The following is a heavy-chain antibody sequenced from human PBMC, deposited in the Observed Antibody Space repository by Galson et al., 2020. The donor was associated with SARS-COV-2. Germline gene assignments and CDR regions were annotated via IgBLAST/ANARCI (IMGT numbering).Heavy chain of an antibody. Sequence: ASVKVSCKASGYTFTSYGISWVRQAPGQGLEWMGWISAYNGNTNYAQKLQGRVTMTTDTSTSTAYMELRSLRSDDTAVYYCARVGSCSSTSCDVFNSVMDVWGQGPTVTVSS. CDR3: ARVGSCSSTSCDVFNSVMDV. D-gene: IGHD2-2*01. V-gene: IGHV1-18*01. CDR1: GYTFTSYG. J-gene: IGHJ6*02. CDR2: ISAYNGNT.